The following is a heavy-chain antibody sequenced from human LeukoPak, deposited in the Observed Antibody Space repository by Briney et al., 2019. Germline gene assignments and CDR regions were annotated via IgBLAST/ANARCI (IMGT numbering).Heavy chain of an antibody. J-gene: IGHJ6*02. CDR2: IYYSGST. CDR3: ARGDIVVVPAAGFYYYYGMDV. Sequence: SETLSLTCTVSSGSISSGGYYWSWIRQHPGKGLEWLGYIYYSGSTYYNPSLKSRVTISVDTSKNQFSLKLSSVTAADTAVYYCARGDIVVVPAAGFYYYYGMDVWGQGTTVTVSS. V-gene: IGHV4-31*03. D-gene: IGHD2-2*01. CDR1: SGSISSGGYY.